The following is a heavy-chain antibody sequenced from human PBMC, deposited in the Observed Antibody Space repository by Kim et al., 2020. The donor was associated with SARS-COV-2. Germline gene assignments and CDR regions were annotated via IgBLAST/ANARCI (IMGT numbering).Heavy chain of an antibody. CDR2: IYYSGST. CDR3: ARRNFGSNWSDT. V-gene: IGHV4-28*01. Sequence: SETLSLTCAVSGYSLTNNYWWAWIRQPPGKGLEWIGYIYYSGSTHHNPSLKSRVSMSVDTSKNQFSLQLSSVTAADTALYYCARRNFGSNWSDTWGQGTLVTVSS. D-gene: IGHD3-3*01. CDR1: GYSLTNNYW. J-gene: IGHJ5*02.